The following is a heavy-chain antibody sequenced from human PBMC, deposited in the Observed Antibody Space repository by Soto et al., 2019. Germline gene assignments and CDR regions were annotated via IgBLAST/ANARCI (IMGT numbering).Heavy chain of an antibody. CDR3: ARMAGPWYFDL. Sequence: SETLSLTCAVHGGSFSGFYWTWIRQPPGKGLEWIGEINHSGSSNYNPPLKSRVTMSLDTSRNQFSLSLNSVTAADKAVYYCARMAGPWYFDLWGRGTLVTVSS. V-gene: IGHV4-34*01. CDR2: INHSGSS. J-gene: IGHJ2*01. CDR1: GGSFSGFY.